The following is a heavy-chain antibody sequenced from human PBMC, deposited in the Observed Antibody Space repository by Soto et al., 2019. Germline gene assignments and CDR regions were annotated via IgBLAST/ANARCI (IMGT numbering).Heavy chain of an antibody. Sequence: EVQLVESGGGLVQPGGSLRLSCAASGFTVSSNYMSWVRQAPGKGLEWVSVIYSGGSTYYADSVKGRFTISRDNSKNTLYLQMNSLRAEDTAVYCCARDLSSDYGLDVWGQGTTVTVSS. V-gene: IGHV3-66*01. J-gene: IGHJ6*02. CDR1: GFTVSSNY. CDR3: ARDLSSDYGLDV. CDR2: IYSGGST.